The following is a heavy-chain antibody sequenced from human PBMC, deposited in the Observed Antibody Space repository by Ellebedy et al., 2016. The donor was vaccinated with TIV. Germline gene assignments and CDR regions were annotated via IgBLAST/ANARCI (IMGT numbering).Heavy chain of an antibody. D-gene: IGHD3-10*01. CDR2: ISSSGSST. CDR1: GFTFSSYA. J-gene: IGHJ6*02. Sequence: GESLKISCAASGFTFSSYAMSWVRQAPGKGLEWVSAISSSGSSTYYADSVKGRFTISRDNSKNTLYLQMNSLRAEDTAVYYCANVETGSHYYYYGMDVWGQGTTVTVSS. V-gene: IGHV3-23*01. CDR3: ANVETGSHYYYYGMDV.